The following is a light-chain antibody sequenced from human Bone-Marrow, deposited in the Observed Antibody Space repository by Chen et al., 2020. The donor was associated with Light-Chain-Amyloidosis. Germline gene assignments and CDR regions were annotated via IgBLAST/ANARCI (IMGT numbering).Light chain of an antibody. CDR2: DAS. V-gene: IGKV3-20*01. J-gene: IGKJ1*01. Sequence: EIVLTQSPGTLSLSPGERATLSCRASQSVSNNYFAWVQQKPGQAPRLLIYDASTRATGIPDRFSGSGSGTDFTLTISRLEAEDFAVYYCQQYCCSPRTFGQGTTVEIK. CDR3: QQYCCSPRT. CDR1: QSVSNNY.